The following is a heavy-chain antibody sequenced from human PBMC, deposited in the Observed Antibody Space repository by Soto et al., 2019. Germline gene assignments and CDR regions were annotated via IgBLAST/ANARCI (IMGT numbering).Heavy chain of an antibody. CDR2: ISGSGGST. V-gene: IGHV3-23*01. CDR3: AKDQARYYYDSSGCCFDY. CDR1: GFTFSSYA. D-gene: IGHD3-22*01. Sequence: GGSLRLSCAASGFTFSSYAMSWVRQAPGKGLEWVSAISGSGGSTYYADSVKGRFTISRDNSKNTLYLQMNSLRAEDTAVYYCAKDQARYYYDSSGCCFDYWGQGTLVTVSS. J-gene: IGHJ4*02.